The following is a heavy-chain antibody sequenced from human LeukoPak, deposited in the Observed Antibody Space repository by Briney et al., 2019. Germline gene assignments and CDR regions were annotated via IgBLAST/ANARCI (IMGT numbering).Heavy chain of an antibody. Sequence: ETLSLTCTVSGGSISSSSYYWGWIRQPPGKGLEWVSAISGSGGSTYYADSVKGRFTISRDNSKNTLYLQMDSLRAEDTALYYCARDHKGGDGADAFDIWGHGTMVTVSS. J-gene: IGHJ3*02. CDR3: ARDHKGGDGADAFDI. V-gene: IGHV3-23*01. CDR1: GGSISSSSYY. CDR2: ISGSGGST. D-gene: IGHD5-24*01.